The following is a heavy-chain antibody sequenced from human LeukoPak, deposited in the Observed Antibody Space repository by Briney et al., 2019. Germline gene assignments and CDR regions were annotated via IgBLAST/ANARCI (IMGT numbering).Heavy chain of an antibody. J-gene: IGHJ6*02. CDR3: ARGSGYDPYYYYGMDV. CDR1: GFTFSSYA. Sequence: GGSLRLSGAASGFTFSSYAMHWVRQAPGKGLEWVAVISYDGSNKYYADSVKGRFTISRDNSKNTLYLQMNSLRAEDTAVYYCARGSGYDPYYYYGMDVWGQGTTVTVSS. D-gene: IGHD5-12*01. V-gene: IGHV3-30-3*01. CDR2: ISYDGSNK.